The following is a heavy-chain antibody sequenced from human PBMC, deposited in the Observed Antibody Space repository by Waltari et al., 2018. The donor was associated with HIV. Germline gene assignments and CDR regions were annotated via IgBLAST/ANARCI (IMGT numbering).Heavy chain of an antibody. CDR2: TTKYCSDV. J-gene: IGHJ6*02. CDR1: GLAVNNHA. D-gene: IGHD6-13*01. CDR3: AMDRPGQQLRANGLAV. V-gene: IGHV3-30-3*01. Sequence: QIQLKDSGGGGAQPGGCLRLSCAGWGLAVNNHAVHWVRRPPGKGLEWVAVTTKYCSDVSYGSSVRRRLTIAGDKSHTTLFLLRNSLLPEDTGICSCAMDRPGQQLRANGLAVWGQGATVIVSS.